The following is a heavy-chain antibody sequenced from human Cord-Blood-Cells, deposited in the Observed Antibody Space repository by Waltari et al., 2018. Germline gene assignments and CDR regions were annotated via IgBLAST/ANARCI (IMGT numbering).Heavy chain of an antibody. Sequence: EVQLVESGGGLVQPGGSLKLYCAASGFTFSGSAMHWVRQASGKGLEWVGRIRSKANSYATAYAASVKGRFTISRDDSKNTAYLQMNSLKTEDTAVYYCTLNSLNFDYWGQGTLVTVSS. D-gene: IGHD1-20*01. CDR1: GFTFSGSA. V-gene: IGHV3-73*02. J-gene: IGHJ4*02. CDR3: TLNSLNFDY. CDR2: IRSKANSYAT.